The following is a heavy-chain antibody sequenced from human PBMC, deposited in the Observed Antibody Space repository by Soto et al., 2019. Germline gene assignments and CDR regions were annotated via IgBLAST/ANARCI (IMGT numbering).Heavy chain of an antibody. CDR2: ISSSSSTI. CDR3: GRGGSDSPMAPGY. J-gene: IGHJ4*02. V-gene: IGHV3-48*04. D-gene: IGHD5-18*01. Sequence: PGGSLRLSCAASGFTFSSYSMNWVRQAPGKGLEWVSYISSSSSTIYYADSVKGRFTISRDNAKNTLYLQMNSLRAEDTAVFYCGRGGSDSPMAPGYWGQGTLVTVSS. CDR1: GFTFSSYS.